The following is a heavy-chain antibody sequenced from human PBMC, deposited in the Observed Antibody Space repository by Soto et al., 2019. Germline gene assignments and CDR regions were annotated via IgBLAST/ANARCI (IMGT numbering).Heavy chain of an antibody. V-gene: IGHV1-8*01. CDR2: MNPNSGNT. D-gene: IGHD2-15*01. CDR3: ARGHPSAAATVYNWFDP. Sequence: QVQLVQSGAEVKKPGASVKVSCKASGYTFTSYDINWVRQATGQGLEWMGWMNPNSGNTGYAQKFQGIVTMTRNTSISTAYMELSSLRSEDTAVYYCARGHPSAAATVYNWFDPWGQGTLVTVSS. CDR1: GYTFTSYD. J-gene: IGHJ5*02.